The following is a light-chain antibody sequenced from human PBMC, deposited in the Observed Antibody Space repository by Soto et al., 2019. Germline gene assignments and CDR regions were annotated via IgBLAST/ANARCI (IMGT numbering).Light chain of an antibody. CDR1: QSIRSNY. CDR3: QQYGSSPVT. Sequence: DIVLTQSPVTLSLSPGEIATLSCSASQSIRSNYLAWYQQKPGQAPRFLIYGAFSRATGIPDRFNGSGSGTAFTLTISRLEPEDFAVYYCQQYGSSPVTFGQGAKVDIK. J-gene: IGKJ1*01. V-gene: IGKV3-20*01. CDR2: GAF.